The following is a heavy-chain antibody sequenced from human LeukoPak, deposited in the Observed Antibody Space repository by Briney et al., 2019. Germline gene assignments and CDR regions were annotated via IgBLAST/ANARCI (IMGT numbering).Heavy chain of an antibody. CDR2: IIPIFGTA. J-gene: IGHJ4*02. D-gene: IGHD3-22*01. CDR1: GCTFTGYY. V-gene: IGHV1-69*05. CDR3: ARSDSSGYYYYFDY. Sequence: SVKVSCKASGCTFTGYYMHWVRQAPGQGLEWMGRIIPIFGTANYAQKFQGRVTITTDESTSTAYMELSSLRSEDTAVYYCARSDSSGYYYYFDYWGQGTLVTVSS.